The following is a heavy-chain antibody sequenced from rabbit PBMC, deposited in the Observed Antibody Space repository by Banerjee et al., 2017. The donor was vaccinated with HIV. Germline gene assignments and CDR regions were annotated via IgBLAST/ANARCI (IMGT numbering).Heavy chain of an antibody. CDR1: GIDLSNSYY. D-gene: IGHD4-1*01. CDR2: IVTSNSIT. Sequence: QQLEESGGGLVKPGGTLTLTCKASGIDLSNSYYMCWVRQAPGKGLELIACIVTSNSITWYASWVNGRFTISRSTSPNTVDLKMTSLTAADTATYFCAKAIYYDGAWGPYYFNLWGPGTLVTVS. CDR3: AKAIYYDGAWGPYYFNL. V-gene: IGHV1S43*01. J-gene: IGHJ4*01.